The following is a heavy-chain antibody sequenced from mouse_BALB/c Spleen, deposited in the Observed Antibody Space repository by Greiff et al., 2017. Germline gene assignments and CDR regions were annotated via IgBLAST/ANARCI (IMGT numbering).Heavy chain of an antibody. Sequence: LQQSGSELVRPGASVKLSCKASGYTFTSYWMHWVKQRPGQGLEWIGNIYPGSGSTNYDEKFKSKATLTVDTSSSTAYMQLSSLTSEDSAVYYCTRQGYGNYGFAYWGQGTLVTVSA. D-gene: IGHD2-10*02. J-gene: IGHJ3*01. V-gene: IGHV1S22*01. CDR3: TRQGYGNYGFAY. CDR2: IYPGSGST. CDR1: GYTFTSYW.